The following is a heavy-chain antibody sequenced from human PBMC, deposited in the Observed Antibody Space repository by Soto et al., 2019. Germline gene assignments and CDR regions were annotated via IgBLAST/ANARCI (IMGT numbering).Heavy chain of an antibody. CDR2: FDPEDGET. CDR3: ATPQRSPYYDYVWGSQWFDP. D-gene: IGHD3-16*01. V-gene: IGHV1-24*01. J-gene: IGHJ5*02. CDR1: GYTLTELS. Sequence: QVQLVQSGAEVKKPGASVKVSCKVSGYTLTELSMHWVRQAPGKGLEWMGGFDPEDGETIYAQKFQGRVTMTEDTSTDTAYMELSSLRSEDTAVYYCATPQRSPYYDYVWGSQWFDPWGQGTLVTVSS.